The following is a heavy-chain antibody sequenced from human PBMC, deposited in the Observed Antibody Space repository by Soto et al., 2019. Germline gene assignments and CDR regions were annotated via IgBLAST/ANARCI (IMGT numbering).Heavy chain of an antibody. J-gene: IGHJ4*01. CDR3: ARGRMLGYCSGGSCYSSDY. V-gene: IGHV1-69*13. Sequence: SVKVSCKASGVTFSSYAISWVRQAPGQGLEWMGGIIPIFGTANYAQKFQGRVTITADESASTAYMELSSLRSEDTAVYYCARGRMLGYCSGGSCYSSDYWG. D-gene: IGHD2-15*01. CDR2: IIPIFGTA. CDR1: GVTFSSYA.